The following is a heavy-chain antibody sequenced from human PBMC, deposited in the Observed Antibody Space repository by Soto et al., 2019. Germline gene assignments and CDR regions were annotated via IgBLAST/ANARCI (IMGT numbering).Heavy chain of an antibody. V-gene: IGHV4-31*03. CDR3: ARSSITIFGVAXXXL. CDR1: GGSISSGGYY. Sequence: CTVSGGSISSGGYYWSWIRQHPGKGLEWIGYIYYSGSTYYNPSLKSRVTISVDTSKNQFSLKLSSVTAADTAVYYCARSSITIFGVAXXXLXGQGTXVTV. CDR2: IYYSGST. D-gene: IGHD3-3*01. J-gene: IGHJ3*01.